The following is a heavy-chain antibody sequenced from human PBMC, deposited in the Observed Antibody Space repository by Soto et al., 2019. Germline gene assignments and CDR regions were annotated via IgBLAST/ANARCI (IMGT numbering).Heavy chain of an antibody. Sequence: PSETLSLTCAVYGGSFSGYYWSWIRQPPGKGLEWIGEINHSGSTNYNPSLKSRVTISVDTSKNQFSLKLSSVTAADTAVYYCARDGYRYGDWLLWGQGTLVTVSS. CDR3: ARDGYRYGDWLL. D-gene: IGHD5-18*01. CDR2: INHSGST. CDR1: GGSFSGYY. J-gene: IGHJ4*02. V-gene: IGHV4-34*01.